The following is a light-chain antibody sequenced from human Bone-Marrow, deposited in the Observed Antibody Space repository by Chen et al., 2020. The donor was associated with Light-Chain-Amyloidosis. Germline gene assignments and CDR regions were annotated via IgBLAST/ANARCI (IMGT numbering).Light chain of an antibody. J-gene: IGLJ1*01. CDR3: AAWDDSLSALYV. Sequence: QSVLTQPPSASGTAGQRVTISCSGSSSNIGSNYVYWYQQLPGTARKLLIYRNNQRHSGVPGRFSGSKSGTSASLAISGLRSEDEADYYCAAWDDSLSALYVFGTGTKVTVL. CDR2: RNN. V-gene: IGLV1-47*01. CDR1: SSNIGSNY.